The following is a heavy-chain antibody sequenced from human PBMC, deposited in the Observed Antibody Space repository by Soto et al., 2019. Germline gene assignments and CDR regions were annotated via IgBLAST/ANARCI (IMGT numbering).Heavy chain of an antibody. CDR2: IYYSGST. D-gene: IGHD6-19*01. CDR1: GGSISNYY. V-gene: IGHV4-59*08. Sequence: SETLSLTCTVSGGSISNYYWNWIRQPPGKGLEWIGYIYYSGSTNYNPSLKSRVTISVDTSKNQFSLKLSSVTAADTAVYYCASNSGWNRHFDYWGQGTRVTVSS. J-gene: IGHJ4*02. CDR3: ASNSGWNRHFDY.